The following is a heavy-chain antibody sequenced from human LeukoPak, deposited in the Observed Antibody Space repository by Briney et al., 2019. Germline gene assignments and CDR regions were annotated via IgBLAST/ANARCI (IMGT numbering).Heavy chain of an antibody. D-gene: IGHD1-26*01. CDR3: ARVRSGSYYRSAFDY. V-gene: IGHV3-53*01. CDR1: EFTVSSNY. Sequence: GGSLRLSCAVSEFTVSSNYMSWVRQAPGKGLEWVSVIYSGGTTYYADSVKGRFTISRDNSKNTLYLQMNSLRAEDTAVYYCARVRSGSYYRSAFDYWGQGTLVTVSS. CDR2: IYSGGTT. J-gene: IGHJ4*02.